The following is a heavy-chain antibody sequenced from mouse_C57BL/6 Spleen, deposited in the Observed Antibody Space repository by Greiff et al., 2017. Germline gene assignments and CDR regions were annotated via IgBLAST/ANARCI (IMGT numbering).Heavy chain of an antibody. J-gene: IGHJ1*03. CDR2: ISSGSSTI. Sequence: DVMLVESGGGLVKPGGSLKLSCAASGFTFSDYGMHWVRQAPEKGLEWVAYISSGSSTIYYADTVKGRFTISRDNAKNTLFLQMTSLRSEDTAMYYCARDYGRYFDVWGTGTTVTVSS. CDR3: ARDYGRYFDV. D-gene: IGHD1-1*01. V-gene: IGHV5-17*01. CDR1: GFTFSDYG.